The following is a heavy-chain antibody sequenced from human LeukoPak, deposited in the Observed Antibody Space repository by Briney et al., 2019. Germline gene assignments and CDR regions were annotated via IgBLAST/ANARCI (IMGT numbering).Heavy chain of an antibody. CDR1: GGSISSYY. Sequence: SETLSLTCTVSGGSISSYYWSWIRQPPGKGLEWVGYIYYSGSTNYNPSLKGRVTISVDTSKNQFSLKLSSVTAADTAVYYCASPNGSGDYWGQGTLVTVSS. D-gene: IGHD6-25*01. CDR2: IYYSGST. J-gene: IGHJ4*02. V-gene: IGHV4-59*01. CDR3: ASPNGSGDY.